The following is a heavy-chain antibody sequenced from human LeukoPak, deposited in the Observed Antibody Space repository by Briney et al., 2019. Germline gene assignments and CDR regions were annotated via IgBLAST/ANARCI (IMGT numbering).Heavy chain of an antibody. J-gene: IGHJ4*02. CDR1: GFTFSSYA. D-gene: IGHD2-15*01. CDR2: ISGSGGST. CDR3: AKFLTYCSGGSCYVGYFDY. Sequence: PGGSLRLSCAASGFTFSSYAMGWVRQAPGKGLEWVSAISGSGGSTYYADSVKGRFTISRDNSKNTLYLQMNSLRAEDTAVYYCAKFLTYCSGGSCYVGYFDYWGQGTLVTVSS. V-gene: IGHV3-23*01.